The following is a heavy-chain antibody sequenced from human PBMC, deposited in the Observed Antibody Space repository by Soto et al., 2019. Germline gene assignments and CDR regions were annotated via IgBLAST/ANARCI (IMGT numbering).Heavy chain of an antibody. CDR2: IKEDGSEK. CDR3: ASGPISGDFQY. Sequence: ETLSLTCTVSGGSISSYYWSWIRQPPGKGLEWVANIKEDGSEKFYVDSVKGRFTISRDNAINSLFLQINSLRAEDTAVYYCASGPISGDFQYWGQGTLVTVSS. D-gene: IGHD3-3*01. J-gene: IGHJ1*01. V-gene: IGHV3-7*01. CDR1: GGSISSYY.